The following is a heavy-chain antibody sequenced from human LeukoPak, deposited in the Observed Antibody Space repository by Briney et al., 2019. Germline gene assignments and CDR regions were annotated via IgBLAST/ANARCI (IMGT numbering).Heavy chain of an antibody. CDR3: ARSRQASGLFNS. V-gene: IGHV4-30-2*06. CDR1: GYAITSGGFS. J-gene: IGHJ5*01. Sequence: SQTLSLTCTVSGYAITSGGFSWNWIRQSPGKGLEWIGCIYDRGPAYYNPSLKSRFTISVDSPKNQFFLNVTSLTAADTAVYFCARSRQASGLFNSWGQGTLVVVSS. CDR2: IYDRGPA. D-gene: IGHD3-10*01.